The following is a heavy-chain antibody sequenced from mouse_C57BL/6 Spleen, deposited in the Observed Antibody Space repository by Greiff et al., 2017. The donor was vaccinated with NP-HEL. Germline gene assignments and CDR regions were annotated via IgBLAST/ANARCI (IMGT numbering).Heavy chain of an antibody. J-gene: IGHJ2*01. CDR2: INPSSGYT. CDR3: ASLGREAYFDY. Sequence: QVHVKQSGAELAKPGASVKLSCKASGYTFTSYWMHWVKQRPGQGLEWIGYINPSSGYTKYNQKFKDKATLTADKSSSTAYMQLSSLTYEDSAVYYCASLGREAYFDYWGQGTTLTVSS. V-gene: IGHV1-7*01. CDR1: GYTFTSYW. D-gene: IGHD4-1*01.